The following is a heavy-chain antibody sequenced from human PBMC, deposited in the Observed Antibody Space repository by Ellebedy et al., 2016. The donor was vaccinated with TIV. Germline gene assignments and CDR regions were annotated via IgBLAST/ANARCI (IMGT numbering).Heavy chain of an antibody. CDR2: IYYSGNT. V-gene: IGHV4-31*03. CDR3: ARDDSDYGIDAFDI. CDR1: GASINSGGSY. Sequence: LRLSCTVSGASINSGGSYWSWIRQHPGKGLEWIGHIYYSGNTDYNPSLKSRVTISMDPSKTRFSLRLSSVTAADTAVYYCARDDSDYGIDAFDIWGQGTMVTVSS. J-gene: IGHJ3*02. D-gene: IGHD5-12*01.